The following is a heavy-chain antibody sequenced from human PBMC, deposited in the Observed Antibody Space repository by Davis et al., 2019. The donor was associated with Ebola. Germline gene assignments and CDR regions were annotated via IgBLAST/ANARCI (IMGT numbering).Heavy chain of an antibody. CDR3: ARDWDDCSSTSCYSGVVYYYYGMNV. CDR1: GYTFTGYY. J-gene: IGHJ6*02. Sequence: ASVKVSCKASGYTFTGYYMHWVRQAPGQGLEWMGWINPNSGGTNYAQKFQGWVTMTRDTSISTAYMELSSLRAEDTAVYYCARDWDDCSSTSCYSGVVYYYYGMNVWGQGTTVTVSS. V-gene: IGHV1-2*04. CDR2: INPNSGGT. D-gene: IGHD2-2*02.